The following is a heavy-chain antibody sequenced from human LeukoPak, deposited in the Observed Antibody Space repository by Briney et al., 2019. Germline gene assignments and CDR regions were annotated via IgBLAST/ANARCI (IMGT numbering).Heavy chain of an antibody. CDR2: ISSSGSTI. CDR1: GFTFSSYE. J-gene: IGHJ4*02. CDR3: ARRAYYDSSGFDY. D-gene: IGHD3-22*01. Sequence: GGSLRLSCAASGFTFSSYEMNWVRQAPGKGLEWVSYISSSGSTIYYADSVKGRFTISRDNAKNSLYLQMNSLRAEDTAVYYCARRAYYDSSGFDYWGQGTLVTVSS. V-gene: IGHV3-48*03.